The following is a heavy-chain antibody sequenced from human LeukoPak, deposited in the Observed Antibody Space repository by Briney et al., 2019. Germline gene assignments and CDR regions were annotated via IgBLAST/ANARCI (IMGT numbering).Heavy chain of an antibody. V-gene: IGHV3-11*01. CDR3: ATTSKYCSGGSCPRY. Sequence: GGSLRLSCAASGFTFSDYYMSWIRQAPGKGLEWVSYISSSGSTIYYADSVKGRFTISRDNAKNSLYLQMNSLRAEDTAVYYCATTSKYCSGGSCPRYWGQGTLVTVSS. D-gene: IGHD2-15*01. CDR2: ISSSGSTI. CDR1: GFTFSDYY. J-gene: IGHJ4*02.